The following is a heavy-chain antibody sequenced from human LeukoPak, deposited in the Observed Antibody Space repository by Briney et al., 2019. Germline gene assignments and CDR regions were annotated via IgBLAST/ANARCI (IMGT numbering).Heavy chain of an antibody. Sequence: SETLSLTCTVSGGSISSYYWSWIRQPPGKGLEWIGYIYTSGSTNYNPSLKSRVTISVDTSKNQFSLKLSSVTAADTAVYYCARGDSGGYYPFDYWGQGTLVTVSS. CDR1: GGSISSYY. CDR3: ARGDSGGYYPFDY. D-gene: IGHD3-22*01. J-gene: IGHJ4*02. CDR2: IYTSGST. V-gene: IGHV4-4*09.